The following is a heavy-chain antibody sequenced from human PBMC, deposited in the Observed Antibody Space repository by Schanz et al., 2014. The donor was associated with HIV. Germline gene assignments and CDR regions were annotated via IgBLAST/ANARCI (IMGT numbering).Heavy chain of an antibody. J-gene: IGHJ6*02. CDR1: GYTFTSYA. V-gene: IGHV1-69*01. CDR2: IIPIFGTA. D-gene: IGHD3-3*02. Sequence: QVQLVQSGAEGRKPGASVRVSCKASGYTFTSYAISWVRQAPGQGLEWMGGIIPIFGTANYAQKFQGRVTIIADESTSTAYMELSSLRSADTAVYFCARAAFSSEYYYGMDVWGQGTTVTVSS. CDR3: ARAAFSSEYYYGMDV.